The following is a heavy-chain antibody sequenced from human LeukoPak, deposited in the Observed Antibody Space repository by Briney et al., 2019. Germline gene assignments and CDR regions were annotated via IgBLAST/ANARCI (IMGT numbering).Heavy chain of an antibody. CDR2: IKQDGSGK. D-gene: IGHD3-22*01. CDR1: GFTFNNYW. J-gene: IGHJ4*02. CDR3: ARMHYDSSGEIDY. V-gene: IGHV3-7*04. Sequence: PGGSLRLSCAASGFTFNNYWMSWVRQAPGKGLEWVANIKQDGSGKYYMDSVKGRFTISRDNAKNSLYLQMNSLRAEDTALYYCARMHYDSSGEIDYWGQGTLVTVSS.